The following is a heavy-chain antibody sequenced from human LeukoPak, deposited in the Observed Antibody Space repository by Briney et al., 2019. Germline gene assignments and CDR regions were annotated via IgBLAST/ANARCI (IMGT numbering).Heavy chain of an antibody. CDR2: INTSGST. CDR3: ARDRIGRVFPALRHYYYMDV. J-gene: IGHJ6*03. CDR1: GGSISSGSYY. Sequence: SETLSLTCTVSGGSISSGSYYWRWVRQPAGKGLEWVGRINTSGSTNYNPSLKSRVTISVDTSKNQFSLKLSSVTAADTAVYYCARDRIGRVFPALRHYYYMDVWGKGTTVTISS. V-gene: IGHV4-61*02. D-gene: IGHD6-13*01.